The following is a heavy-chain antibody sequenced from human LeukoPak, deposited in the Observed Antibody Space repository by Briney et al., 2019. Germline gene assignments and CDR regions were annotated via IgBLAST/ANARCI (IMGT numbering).Heavy chain of an antibody. CDR2: INSDGSST. V-gene: IGHV3-74*01. CDR3: ASERQLVLWIDP. D-gene: IGHD6-6*01. Sequence: GGSLRLSCAASGFTFSSYWMHWVRQAPGKGLVWVSRINSDGSSTSYADSVKGRFTISRDNAKNTLYLQMNSLRAEDTAVYYCASERQLVLWIDPWGQGTLVTVSS. J-gene: IGHJ5*02. CDR1: GFTFSSYW.